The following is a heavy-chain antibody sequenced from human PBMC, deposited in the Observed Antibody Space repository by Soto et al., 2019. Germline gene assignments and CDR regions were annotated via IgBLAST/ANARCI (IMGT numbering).Heavy chain of an antibody. CDR2: IIPIFGTA. CDR1: GGTFSSYA. D-gene: IGHD1-26*01. V-gene: IGHV1-69*01. J-gene: IGHJ6*02. CDR3: ASDPPTVYPVGYGMDV. Sequence: QVQLVQSGAEVKKPGSSVKVSCKASGGTFSSYAISWVRQAPGQGLEWMGGIIPIFGTANYAQKFQGRVTITADESTSTAYMELSSLRAEDTAVYYCASDPPTVYPVGYGMDVWGQGTTVTVSS.